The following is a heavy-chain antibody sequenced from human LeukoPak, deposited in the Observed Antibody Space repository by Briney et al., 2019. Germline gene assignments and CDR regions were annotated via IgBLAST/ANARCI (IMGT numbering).Heavy chain of an antibody. J-gene: IGHJ4*02. D-gene: IGHD3-3*01. Sequence: ASVKVSCKASGGTFSSYAISWVRQAPGQGLEWMGGIIPIFGTANYAQKFQGRVTITADESTSTAYMELSSLRSEDTAVYYCARGLAFWSGYAFDYWGQGTLVTVSS. V-gene: IGHV1-69*01. CDR2: IIPIFGTA. CDR1: GGTFSSYA. CDR3: ARGLAFWSGYAFDY.